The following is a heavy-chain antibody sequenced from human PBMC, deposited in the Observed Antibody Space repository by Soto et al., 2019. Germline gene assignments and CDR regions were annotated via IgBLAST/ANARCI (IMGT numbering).Heavy chain of an antibody. CDR1: GFTFSSYG. CDR3: ARGRDSGYDRGYFDY. D-gene: IGHD5-12*01. J-gene: IGHJ4*02. V-gene: IGHV3-33*01. Sequence: QVQLVESGGGVVQPGRSLRLSCAASGFTFSSYGMHWVRQAPGKGLEWVAVIWYDGSNKYYADSVKGRFTISRDNSNNTLYLQMNSLRAEDTAVYYCARGRDSGYDRGYFDYWGQGTLVTVSS. CDR2: IWYDGSNK.